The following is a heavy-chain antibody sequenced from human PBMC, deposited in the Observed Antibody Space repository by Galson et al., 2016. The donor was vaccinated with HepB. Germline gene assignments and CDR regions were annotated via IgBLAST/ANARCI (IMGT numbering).Heavy chain of an antibody. CDR1: GFTFSNYE. D-gene: IGHD3-10*01. V-gene: IGHV3-48*03. Sequence: SLRLSCAASGFTFSNYEMNWVRQAPGKGLEWVSYISSSGNSIYYADSVKGRFTISRDNDKNTLFLQMNGLRVDETAVYYCSREMTGSYFDWGQGTLVTVSS. CDR3: SREMTGSYFD. J-gene: IGHJ4*02. CDR2: ISSSGNSI.